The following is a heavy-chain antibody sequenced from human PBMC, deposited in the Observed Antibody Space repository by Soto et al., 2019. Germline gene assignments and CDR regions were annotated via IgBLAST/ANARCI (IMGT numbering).Heavy chain of an antibody. CDR3: ARTNYDILTGYYDY. J-gene: IGHJ4*02. D-gene: IGHD3-9*01. CDR2: IYYSVST. Sequence: SETLSLTCTVSGGSISSGGYYWSWIRQHPGKSLEWIGYIYYSVSTYYNPSLKSRVTISVDTSKNQFSLKLSSVTAADTAVYYCARTNYDILTGYYDYWGQGTLVTVSS. V-gene: IGHV4-31*03. CDR1: GGSISSGGYY.